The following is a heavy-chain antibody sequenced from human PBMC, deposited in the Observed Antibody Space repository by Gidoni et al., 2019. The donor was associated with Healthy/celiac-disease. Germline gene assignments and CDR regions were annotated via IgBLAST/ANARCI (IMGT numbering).Heavy chain of an antibody. Sequence: QVQLQQWGAGLLKPSETLSLTCAVYGGSFSGYYWSWIRQPPGKGLEWIGEINHSGSTNYNPSLKSRVTISVDTSKNQFSLKLSSVTAADTAVYYCARVGPLAPFDLVAPGDYWGQGTLVTVSS. CDR3: ARVGPLAPFDLVAPGDY. J-gene: IGHJ4*02. D-gene: IGHD2-2*01. CDR2: INHSGST. V-gene: IGHV4-34*01. CDR1: GGSFSGYY.